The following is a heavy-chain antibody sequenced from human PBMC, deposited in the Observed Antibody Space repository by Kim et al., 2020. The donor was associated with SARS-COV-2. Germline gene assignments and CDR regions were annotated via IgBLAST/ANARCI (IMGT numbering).Heavy chain of an antibody. CDR1: GFTFSSYS. V-gene: IGHV3-48*02. CDR2: ISSSSSTI. D-gene: IGHD6-13*01. CDR3: ARDVMSSSWYGNLDY. Sequence: GGSLRLSCAASGFTFSSYSMNWVRQAPGKGLEWVSYISSSSSTIYYADSVKGRFTISRDNAKNSLYLQMNSLRDEDTAVYYCARDVMSSSWYGNLDYWGQGTLVTVSS. J-gene: IGHJ4*02.